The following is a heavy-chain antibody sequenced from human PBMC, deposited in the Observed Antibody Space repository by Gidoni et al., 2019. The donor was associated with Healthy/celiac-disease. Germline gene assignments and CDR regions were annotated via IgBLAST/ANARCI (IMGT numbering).Heavy chain of an antibody. CDR1: GFTFSDYY. D-gene: IGHD3-22*01. V-gene: IGHV3-11*06. CDR2: ISSSSSYT. CDR3: ARIYYYDSSGYYFDY. J-gene: IGHJ4*02. Sequence: QVQLVESGGGLVKPGGSVRPHCAASGFTFSDYYMSWIRQAPGKRLEWVSYISSSSSYTNYADSVKGRFTISRDNAKNSLYLQMNSLRAEDTAVYYCARIYYYDSSGYYFDYWGQGTLVTVSS.